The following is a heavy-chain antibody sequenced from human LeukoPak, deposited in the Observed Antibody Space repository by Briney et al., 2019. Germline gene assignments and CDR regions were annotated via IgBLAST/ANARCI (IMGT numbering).Heavy chain of an antibody. J-gene: IGHJ4*02. CDR1: GGSIGSYY. CDR3: AVEMATISRGLKKRGDY. V-gene: IGHV4-34*01. CDR2: INHSGST. D-gene: IGHD5-24*01. Sequence: KPSETLSFTCPVSGGSIGSYYWSWVRQPPGKGLEWIGEINHSGSTNYNPSLKSRVTISVDTSKNQFSLKLSSVTAADTAVYYCAVEMATISRGLKKRGDYWGQGTLVTVSS.